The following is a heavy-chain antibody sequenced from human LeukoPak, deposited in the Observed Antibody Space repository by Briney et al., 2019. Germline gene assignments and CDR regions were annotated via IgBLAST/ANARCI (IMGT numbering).Heavy chain of an antibody. J-gene: IGHJ4*02. D-gene: IGHD2-15*01. CDR2: IYPGDSDT. V-gene: IGHV5-51*01. Sequence: GESLKISSKGSGYSFTNYWIGWVRQMPGKGLEWMGIIYPGDSDTRYSPSFQGQVSISADKSISTAYLQWSSLKASDTAMYYCARRAGVDYFDYWGQGTLVTVSS. CDR1: GYSFTNYW. CDR3: ARRAGVDYFDY.